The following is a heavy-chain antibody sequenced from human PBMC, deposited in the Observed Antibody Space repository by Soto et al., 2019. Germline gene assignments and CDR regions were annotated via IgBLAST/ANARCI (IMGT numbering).Heavy chain of an antibody. Sequence: ASVKVSCKASGYTFTSYGISWVRQAPGQGLEWIGWISTYSGQTKYAQKVQDRVTMTKDTSTSTANMDLRSLRSDDTAVYYCARDLKFYGSGTYLFDYWGQGTPVTVSS. D-gene: IGHD3-10*01. J-gene: IGHJ4*02. V-gene: IGHV1-18*01. CDR1: GYTFTSYG. CDR2: ISTYSGQT. CDR3: ARDLKFYGSGTYLFDY.